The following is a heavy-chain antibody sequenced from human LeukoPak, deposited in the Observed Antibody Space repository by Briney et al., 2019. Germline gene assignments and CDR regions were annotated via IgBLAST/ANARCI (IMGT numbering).Heavy chain of an antibody. CDR2: ISGSGGST. CDR3: AKDRVHPGIAAAVPWFDP. V-gene: IGHV3-23*01. J-gene: IGHJ5*02. D-gene: IGHD6-13*01. Sequence: GGSLRLSCAASGFTFSSYAMSWVRQAPGKGLEWVSAISGSGGSTYYADSVKGRFTISRDNSKNTLYLQTNSLRAEDTAVYYCAKDRVHPGIAAAVPWFDPWGQGTLVTVSS. CDR1: GFTFSSYA.